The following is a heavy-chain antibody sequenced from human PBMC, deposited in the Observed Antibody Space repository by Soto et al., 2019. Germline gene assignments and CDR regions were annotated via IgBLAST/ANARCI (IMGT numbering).Heavy chain of an antibody. CDR3: ASGGAMRVDY. V-gene: IGHV3-74*01. CDR1: GFTFNTHW. CDR2: IYFDGITT. D-gene: IGHD3-10*01. J-gene: IGHJ4*02. Sequence: GGSLSLSCTASGFTFNTHWMHWVRQAPGKGLVWVSRIYFDGITTNYADSVKGRLTVSRANAKNTVYLHVNTLRDEDTAVYYCASGGAMRVDYCGQGTLVTVPS.